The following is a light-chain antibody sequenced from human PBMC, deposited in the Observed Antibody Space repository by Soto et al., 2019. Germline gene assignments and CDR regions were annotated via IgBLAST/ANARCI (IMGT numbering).Light chain of an antibody. V-gene: IGLV1-47*01. Sequence: QSVLTQPPSASETPGQRVIISCSGSSSNIGSNYVYWYQQLPGTAPKLLIYRNNQLPSGVPDRFPGSKSGTSASLAISGLRSEDEADYYCVVWDDSLSVWVLGGGTKVTVL. J-gene: IGLJ3*02. CDR3: VVWDDSLSVWV. CDR2: RNN. CDR1: SSNIGSNY.